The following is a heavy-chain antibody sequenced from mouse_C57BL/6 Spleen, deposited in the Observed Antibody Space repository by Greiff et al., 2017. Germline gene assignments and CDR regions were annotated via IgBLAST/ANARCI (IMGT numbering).Heavy chain of an antibody. V-gene: IGHV10-3*01. CDR3: VRDDGYSWYFDV. CDR1: GFTFNTYA. CDR2: IRSKSSTYAT. J-gene: IGHJ1*03. Sequence: EVKLVESGGGLVQPKGSLKLSCAASGFTFNTYAMHWVRQAPGKGLEWVARIRSKSSTYATYYADSVKDRFTISRDDSESMLYLQMNNLKTEDTAMYYCVRDDGYSWYFDVWGTGTTVTVSS. D-gene: IGHD2-3*01.